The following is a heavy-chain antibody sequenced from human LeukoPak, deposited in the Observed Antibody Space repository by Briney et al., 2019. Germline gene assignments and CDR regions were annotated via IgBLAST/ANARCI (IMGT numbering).Heavy chain of an antibody. CDR3: AKLGTSYYYDSSGYYSFDY. Sequence: PGGSLRLSCAASGFTFSSYGMHWVRQAPGKGLEWVAVIWYDGSNKYYADSVKGRFTISRDNSKNTLYLQMNSLRAEDTAVYYCAKLGTSYYYDSSGYYSFDYWGQGTLVTVSS. D-gene: IGHD3-22*01. V-gene: IGHV3-30*02. J-gene: IGHJ4*02. CDR1: GFTFSSYG. CDR2: IWYDGSNK.